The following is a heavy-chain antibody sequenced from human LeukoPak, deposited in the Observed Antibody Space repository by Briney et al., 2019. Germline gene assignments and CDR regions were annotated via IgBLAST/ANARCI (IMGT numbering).Heavy chain of an antibody. V-gene: IGHV4-34*01. Sequence: SETLSLTCAVYGGSFSGYYWSWIRQPPGKGLEWIGEINHSGSTNYNPSLKSRVTISVDTSKNQFSLKLSSVTAADTAVYYCAEGGSYADAFDIWGQGTMVTVSS. CDR1: GGSFSGYY. D-gene: IGHD1-26*01. CDR2: INHSGST. J-gene: IGHJ3*02. CDR3: AEGGSYADAFDI.